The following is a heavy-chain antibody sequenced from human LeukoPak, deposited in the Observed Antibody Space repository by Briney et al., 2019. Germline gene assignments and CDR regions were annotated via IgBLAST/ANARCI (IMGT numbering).Heavy chain of an antibody. CDR2: INPSGGST. D-gene: IGHD3-22*01. J-gene: IGHJ3*02. Sequence: ASVKVSCKAPGYTFTSYFMHWVRQAPGQGLEWMGIINPSGGSTSYAQKFQGRVTMTRDTSTSTVYMELSSLRSEDTAVYYCARMYYYDSSGHDAFDIWGQGTMVTVSS. CDR3: ARMYYYDSSGHDAFDI. V-gene: IGHV1-46*01. CDR1: GYTFTSYF.